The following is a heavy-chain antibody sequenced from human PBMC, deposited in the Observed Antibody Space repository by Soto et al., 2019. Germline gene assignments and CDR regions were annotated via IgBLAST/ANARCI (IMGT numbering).Heavy chain of an antibody. J-gene: IGHJ5*02. CDR2: IVVGSGNT. D-gene: IGHD5-12*01. CDR1: GFTFTSSA. CDR3: AAPGRDGYNYRGWFDP. V-gene: IGHV1-58*01. Sequence: QMQLVQSGPEVKKPGTSVKVSCKASGFTFTSSAVQWVRQARGQRLEWIGWIVVGSGNTNYAQKFQERVTITRDMXTXTAYMELSSLRSEDTAVYYCAAPGRDGYNYRGWFDPWGQGTLVTVSS.